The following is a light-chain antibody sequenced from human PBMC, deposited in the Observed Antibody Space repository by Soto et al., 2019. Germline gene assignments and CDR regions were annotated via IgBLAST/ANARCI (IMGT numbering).Light chain of an antibody. CDR1: QSVSRNY. V-gene: IGKV3-20*01. CDR3: QQYGSSPLT. J-gene: IGKJ4*01. CDR2: GAS. Sequence: EIVLTQSPGTLSLSPGERATLSCRASQSVSRNYLAWYQHKPGQAPRLLIYGASSRATGIPDRFGGSGSGTDCTLTISRLEPEDFAVYYCQQYGSSPLTFGGGPKVQIK.